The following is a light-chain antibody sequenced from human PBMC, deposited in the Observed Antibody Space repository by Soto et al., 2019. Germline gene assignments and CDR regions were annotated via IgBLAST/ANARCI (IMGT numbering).Light chain of an antibody. Sequence: QSVLTQPPSASGTPGQRVTISCSGSSSNIGSNAVNWYQQLPGTAPTLLIYSNNQRPSGVPDRFSGSKSGTSASLAVNGLQSEDEADYYCISYTGSSTSYVFGTGTKLTVL. CDR2: SNN. J-gene: IGLJ1*01. V-gene: IGLV1-44*01. CDR3: ISYTGSSTSYV. CDR1: SSNIGSNA.